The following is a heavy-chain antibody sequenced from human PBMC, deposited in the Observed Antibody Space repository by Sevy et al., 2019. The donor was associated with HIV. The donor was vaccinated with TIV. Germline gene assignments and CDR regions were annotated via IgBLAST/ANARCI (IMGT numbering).Heavy chain of an antibody. CDR1: GGSISSYY. D-gene: IGHD3-22*01. Sequence: SETLSLTCTVSGGSISSYYWSWIRQPPGKGLEWIGYSYYSGSTNYNPSLKSRVTISLDTSKNQFSLRLSSITAADTAVYYCARGGRSGYYYNYWGQGTLVTVSS. J-gene: IGHJ1*01. V-gene: IGHV4-59*01. CDR3: ARGGRSGYYYNY. CDR2: SYYSGST.